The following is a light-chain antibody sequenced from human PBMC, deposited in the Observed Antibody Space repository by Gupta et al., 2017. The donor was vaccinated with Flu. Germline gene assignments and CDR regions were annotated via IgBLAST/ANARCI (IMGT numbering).Light chain of an antibody. J-gene: IGKJ1*01. Sequence: DIQMTQFPSSLSASVGDRVTITCRASQDMGNYLAWYQQRPGKGPKLLIYSASTLQSGVPSRFSGSASGTDFTLTIDDLQAEDIATYYCQSYLSPLRTFGQGTKVEI. CDR3: QSYLSPLRT. V-gene: IGKV1-27*01. CDR1: QDMGNY. CDR2: SAS.